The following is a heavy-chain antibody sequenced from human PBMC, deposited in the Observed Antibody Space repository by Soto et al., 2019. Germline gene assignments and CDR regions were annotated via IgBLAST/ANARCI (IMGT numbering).Heavy chain of an antibody. Sequence: GGSLSVSWAASGFTFSSYAMSRVRQAPGKGLEWVSAISGSGGSTYYADAVKGRFTISRDNSKNTLYLQMNSLRAEDTAVYYCAKASGSGSYYKPNSLIYYFDYWGQGTLVSVSS. V-gene: IGHV3-23*01. CDR1: GFTFSSYA. CDR2: ISGSGGST. J-gene: IGHJ4*02. D-gene: IGHD3-10*01. CDR3: AKASGSGSYYKPNSLIYYFDY.